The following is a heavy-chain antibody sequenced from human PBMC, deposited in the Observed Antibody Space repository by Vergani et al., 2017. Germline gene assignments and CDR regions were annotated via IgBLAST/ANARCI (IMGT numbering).Heavy chain of an antibody. D-gene: IGHD1-26*01. CDR1: GFTFSSYS. CDR3: ARENSEVGSLLPPYFDY. CDR2: ISSSSSYI. Sequence: EVQLVESGGGLVKPGGSLRLSCAASGFTFSSYSMNWVRQAPGKGLEWVSSISSSSSYIYYADSVKGRFTNSRDNAKNSLYLQMNSLRAEDTAVYYCARENSEVGSLLPPYFDYWGQGTLVTVSS. V-gene: IGHV3-21*01. J-gene: IGHJ4*02.